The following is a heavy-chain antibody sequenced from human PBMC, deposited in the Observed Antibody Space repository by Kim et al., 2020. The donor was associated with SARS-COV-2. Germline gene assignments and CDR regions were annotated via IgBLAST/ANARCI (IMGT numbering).Heavy chain of an antibody. V-gene: IGHV7-4-1*02. D-gene: IGHD6-19*01. CDR1: GYTFTSYT. J-gene: IGHJ6*02. CDR3: ARDRQWLIGGGMDF. CDR2: INTDTGNP. Sequence: ASVKVSCKTSGYTFTSYTINWVRQAPGQGLEWMGWINTDTGNPTYAPGFTGRFVFSLDTSVTTAYLQISSLKAEDTAVYYCARDRQWLIGGGMDFWGQGTTVTVPS.